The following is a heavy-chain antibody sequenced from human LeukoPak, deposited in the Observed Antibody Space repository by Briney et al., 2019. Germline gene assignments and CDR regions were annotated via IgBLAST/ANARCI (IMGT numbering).Heavy chain of an antibody. CDR1: GGSISSYY. Sequence: SETLSLTCTVSGGSISSYYWSWIRQPPGKGLEWIGYIYYSGSTNYNPSLKSRVTISVDTSKNQFSLKLSSVTAADTAVYYCARSGSSRQGYYYYMDVWGKGTTVTVSS. CDR2: IYYSGST. V-gene: IGHV4-59*01. D-gene: IGHD1-26*01. J-gene: IGHJ6*03. CDR3: ARSGSSRQGYYYYMDV.